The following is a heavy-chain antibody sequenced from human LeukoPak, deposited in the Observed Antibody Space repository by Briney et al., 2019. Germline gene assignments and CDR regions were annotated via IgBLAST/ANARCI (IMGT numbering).Heavy chain of an antibody. Sequence: ASVKVSCKASGYTLTELSMHWVRQAPGKGLEWMGRFDPEDGETIYAQKFQGRVTMTEDTSTNTAYMELSSLRSEDTAVYYCARVGITIFGVVTRDYYYYMDVWGKGTTVTVSS. D-gene: IGHD3-3*01. V-gene: IGHV1-24*01. J-gene: IGHJ6*03. CDR2: FDPEDGET. CDR3: ARVGITIFGVVTRDYYYYMDV. CDR1: GYTLTELS.